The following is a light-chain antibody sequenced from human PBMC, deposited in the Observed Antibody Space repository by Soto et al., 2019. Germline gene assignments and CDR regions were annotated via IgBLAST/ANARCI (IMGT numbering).Light chain of an antibody. J-gene: IGKJ1*01. CDR1: QSVSSY. CDR2: DAS. CDR3: QQRSTGGT. V-gene: IGKV3-11*01. Sequence: EIVLTQSPATLSLSPGERATLSCRASQSVSSYLAWYQQKPGQAHRLLIYDASNRATGIPARFSGSGSGTDFTLTISSLEPEDFAVYYCQQRSTGGTFGQGTKVEIK.